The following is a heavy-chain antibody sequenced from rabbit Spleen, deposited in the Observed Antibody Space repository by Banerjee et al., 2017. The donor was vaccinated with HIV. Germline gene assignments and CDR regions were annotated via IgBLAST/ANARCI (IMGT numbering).Heavy chain of an antibody. V-gene: IGHV1S45*01. D-gene: IGHD5-1*01. CDR1: GFSFSSSYW. Sequence: QEQLEESGGDLVKPEGSLTLTCIASGFSFSSSYWICWVRQAPGKGLEWIGCIWTGSGSTYYASWAKGRFTISKPSSTTVTLQMTSLTAADTATYFCARGAYNLGYFDLWGQGTLVTVS. CDR2: IWTGSGST. J-gene: IGHJ4*01. CDR3: ARGAYNLGYFDL.